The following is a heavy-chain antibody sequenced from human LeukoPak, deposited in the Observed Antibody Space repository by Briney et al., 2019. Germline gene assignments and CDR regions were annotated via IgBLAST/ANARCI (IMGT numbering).Heavy chain of an antibody. V-gene: IGHV4-59*05. Sequence: GSLRLSCAASGFTFSSYSMNWVRQAPGKGLEWIGSMYYSGSTYYNPSLKTRVTIFVDTSKNQFSLKLSSVTAADTAVYYCARSTTQKGAKRFLEWFVYFDYWGQGTLVTVSS. D-gene: IGHD3-3*01. CDR2: MYYSGST. J-gene: IGHJ4*02. CDR3: ARSTTQKGAKRFLEWFVYFDY. CDR1: GFTFSSYSMN.